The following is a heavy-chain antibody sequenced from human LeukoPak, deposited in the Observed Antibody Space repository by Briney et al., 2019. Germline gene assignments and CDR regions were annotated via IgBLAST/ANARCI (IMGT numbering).Heavy chain of an antibody. J-gene: IGHJ6*02. D-gene: IGHD3-3*01. CDR3: ARDRYYDFWSGYYSYYYYYGMDV. CDR2: ISSSSSYI. CDR1: GFTFSSCS. Sequence: GGSLRLPCAASGFTFSSCSMNWVRQAPGKGLEWVSSISSSSSYIYYADSVKGRFTISRDSAKNSLYLQMNSLRAEDTAVYYCARDRYYDFWSGYYSYYYYYGMDVWDQGTTVTVSS. V-gene: IGHV3-21*01.